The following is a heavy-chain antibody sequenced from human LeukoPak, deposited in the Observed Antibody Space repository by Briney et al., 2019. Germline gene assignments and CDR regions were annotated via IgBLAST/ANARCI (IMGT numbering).Heavy chain of an antibody. CDR2: IYSSETT. D-gene: IGHD3-10*01. Sequence: SETLSLTCTVSGDSISSSSYYWRWIRQPPGKGLEWIGSIYSSETTYYNPSLKSRVTISVDTSKNQFSLRLSSVSAADTAVYYCATSRYGSGYYFDYWGQGTLVTVSS. CDR1: GDSISSSSYY. J-gene: IGHJ4*02. CDR3: ATSRYGSGYYFDY. V-gene: IGHV4-39*01.